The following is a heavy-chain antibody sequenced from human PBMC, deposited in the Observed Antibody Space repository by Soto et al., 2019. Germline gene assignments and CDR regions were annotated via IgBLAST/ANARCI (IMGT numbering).Heavy chain of an antibody. V-gene: IGHV4-34*01. CDR2: INHSGST. D-gene: IGHD2-2*01. Sequence: SETLPLTCAVYGGSFSGYYWSWIRQPPGKGLEWIGEINHSGSTNYNPSLKSRVTISVDTSKNQFSLKLSSVTAADTAVYYCARGLGYCSSTSCYWVYYYGMDVWGQGTTVTVSS. CDR1: GGSFSGYY. CDR3: ARGLGYCSSTSCYWVYYYGMDV. J-gene: IGHJ6*02.